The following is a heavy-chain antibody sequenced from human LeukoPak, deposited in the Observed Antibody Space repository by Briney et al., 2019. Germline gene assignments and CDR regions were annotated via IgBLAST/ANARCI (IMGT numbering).Heavy chain of an antibody. D-gene: IGHD3-22*01. J-gene: IGHJ3*02. CDR1: GFTFSIYE. V-gene: IGHV3-48*03. Sequence: GGSLRLSCAASGFTFSIYEMNWVRQAPGKGLEWVSYISGSGSTIYYADSVKGRFTISRDNAKNSLYLEMSSLRAEDTAVFYCARTLGPLRRGFGFDIWGQGTMVTVSS. CDR2: ISGSGSTI. CDR3: ARTLGPLRRGFGFDI.